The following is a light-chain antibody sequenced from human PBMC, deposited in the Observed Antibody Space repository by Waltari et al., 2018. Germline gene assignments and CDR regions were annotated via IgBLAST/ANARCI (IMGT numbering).Light chain of an antibody. V-gene: IGLV2-14*01. Sequence: HSALTQPASVSGSPGQSITISCPGTGNDIGRYDYVSWYHQQPGEAPKLVIHAGTQRPSGIASRCSGSMSANTASLTISGLQAEDEAEYYCSSHRSDFTVVFGGGTRVTVL. CDR3: SSHRSDFTVV. CDR2: AGT. CDR1: GNDIGRYDY. J-gene: IGLJ2*01.